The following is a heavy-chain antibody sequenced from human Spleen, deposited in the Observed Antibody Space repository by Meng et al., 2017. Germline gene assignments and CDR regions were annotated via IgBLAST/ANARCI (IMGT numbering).Heavy chain of an antibody. CDR2: IYHTGST. CDR3: ARVKQLAYYFDY. D-gene: IGHD6-6*01. V-gene: IGHV4-61*03. J-gene: IGHJ4*02. CDR1: GGSVSSGNYY. Sequence: QVQLAAPGPGLVRPSETLSLPCTVSGGSVSSGNYYWSWVRQPPGKGLEWIGFIYHTGSTDCNPSLKRRVTISVDTSNNHFSLKLTSVTAADTAVYYCARVKQLAYYFDYWGQGTLVTVSS.